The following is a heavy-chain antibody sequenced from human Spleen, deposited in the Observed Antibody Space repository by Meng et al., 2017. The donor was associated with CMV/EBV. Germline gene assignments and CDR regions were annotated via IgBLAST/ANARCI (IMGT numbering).Heavy chain of an antibody. CDR1: GFTFSSYG. V-gene: IGHV3-30*19. J-gene: IGHJ6*02. CDR3: ARVGAPGLWSGSLYYYYYGMDV. D-gene: IGHD3-3*01. Sequence: GESLKISCAASGFTFSSYGMHWVRQAPGKGLEWVAVISYDGSNKYYADSVKGRFTISRDNSKNTLYLQMNSLRAEDTAVYYCARVGAPGLWSGSLYYYYYGMDVWGQGTTVTVSS. CDR2: ISYDGSNK.